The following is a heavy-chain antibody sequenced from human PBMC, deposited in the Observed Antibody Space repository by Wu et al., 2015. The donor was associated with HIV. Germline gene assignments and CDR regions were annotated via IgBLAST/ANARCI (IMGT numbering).Heavy chain of an antibody. D-gene: IGHD1-1*01. CDR3: ARAGQLERRTGYFYHYALDD. CDR1: GDFISSDVY. CDR2: IHYSGST. Sequence: QVQLQESGPGLVKSSQTLSLTCTVSGDFISSDVYWSWIRQPPGKGLEWIGYIHYSGSTHYISSLKNRVSMSIDTSNNQFSLKVSSVTAADTAVYYCARAGQLERRTGYFYHYALDDWGQGTTVIVSS. J-gene: IGHJ6*02. V-gene: IGHV4-30-4*08.